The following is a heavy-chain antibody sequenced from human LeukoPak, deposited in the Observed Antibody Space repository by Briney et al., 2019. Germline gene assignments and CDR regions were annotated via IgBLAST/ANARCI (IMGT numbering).Heavy chain of an antibody. CDR2: LVYDGFYK. V-gene: IGHV3-30*02. Sequence: GGSLRLSCAASGFTFSNYVMHWIRLAPGKGLDWVSLLVYDGFYKYYADSVKGRFTISRDDSTNTLYLQLTSLRAEDTAVYYCAKGLITMVRGSPMDVWGRGTTVTVS. CDR1: GFTFSNYV. CDR3: AKGLITMVRGSPMDV. D-gene: IGHD3-10*01. J-gene: IGHJ6*02.